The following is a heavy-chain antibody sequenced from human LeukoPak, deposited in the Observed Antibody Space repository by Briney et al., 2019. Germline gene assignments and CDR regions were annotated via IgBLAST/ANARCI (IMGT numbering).Heavy chain of an antibody. J-gene: IGHJ5*02. Sequence: RASVKVSCKASGYTFTGYYMHWVRQAPGQGLEWMGWINPNSGGTNYAQKFQGRVTMTRNTSISTAYMELSSLRSEDTAVYYCARDGYSSSWYRRFDPWGQGTLVTVSS. CDR3: ARDGYSSSWYRRFDP. CDR2: INPNSGGT. CDR1: GYTFTGYY. D-gene: IGHD6-13*01. V-gene: IGHV1-2*02.